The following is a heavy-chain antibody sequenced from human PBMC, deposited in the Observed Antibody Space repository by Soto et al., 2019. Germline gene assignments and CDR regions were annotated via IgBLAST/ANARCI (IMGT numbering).Heavy chain of an antibody. CDR1: GGSISSGDYY. CDR3: VRCRGTRNHPHDFQP. Sequence: TLSLTCTASGGSISSGDYYWSWMRQHPGKGLEWIGYIYYSGSTYYNPSLKSRVTISVDTSNNQFSLKLSSVTAADTAVYYCVRCRGTRNHPHDFQPWRQAILVTVS. J-gene: IGHJ1*01. V-gene: IGHV4-31*03. CDR2: IYYSGST. D-gene: IGHD3-10*01.